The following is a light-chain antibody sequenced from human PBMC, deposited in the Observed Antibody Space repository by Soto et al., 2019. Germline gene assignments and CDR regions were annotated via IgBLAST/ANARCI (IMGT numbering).Light chain of an antibody. V-gene: IGKV3-20*01. CDR2: DAS. CDR1: QTVRNNY. Sequence: EFVFTQSPGTLSLSPGERATLSCRASQTVRNNYLAWYQQKPGRAPRLLIYDASSRATGIPDRFSGGGSGTDFTLTISRLEPEDFAVYYCQQFSSYPLTFGGGTKVDIK. CDR3: QQFSSYPLT. J-gene: IGKJ4*01.